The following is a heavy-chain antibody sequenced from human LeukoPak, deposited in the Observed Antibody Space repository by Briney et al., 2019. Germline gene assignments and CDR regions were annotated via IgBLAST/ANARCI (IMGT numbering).Heavy chain of an antibody. CDR2: IYYSGST. CDR1: GGSISSYY. CDR3: AREYCSSTSCYESWFDP. D-gene: IGHD2-2*01. V-gene: IGHV4-59*01. Sequence: SETLSLTCTVSGGSISSYYWSWLRQPPGEGLEWIGYIYYSGSTNYNPSLKSRVTISVDTSKNQFSLKLSSVTAADTAVYYCAREYCSSTSCYESWFDPWGQGTLVTVSS. J-gene: IGHJ5*02.